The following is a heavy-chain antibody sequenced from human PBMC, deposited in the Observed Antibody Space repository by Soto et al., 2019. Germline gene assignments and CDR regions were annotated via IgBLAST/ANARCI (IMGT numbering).Heavy chain of an antibody. D-gene: IGHD2-8*02. V-gene: IGHV3-21*01. CDR3: ARGYCGGGVCYLRRDAFDV. CDR2: INPTSSHI. Sequence: EVQLVESGGGLVMPGGSLRLSCAASGFTFSAYHMNWVRQAPGKGLEWVSSINPTSSHIYYADSVRGRFTISRDDSKNAVSLQMNSLRTEDAALYYCARGYCGGGVCYLRRDAFDVWGQWTMVTVSS. CDR1: GFTFSAYH. J-gene: IGHJ3*01.